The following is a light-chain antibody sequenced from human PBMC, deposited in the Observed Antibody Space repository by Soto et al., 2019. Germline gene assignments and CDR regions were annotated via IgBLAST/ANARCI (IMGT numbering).Light chain of an antibody. CDR2: KVS. CDR1: QSPVHSDGIAY. J-gene: IGKJ5*01. Sequence: DVVMTQSPLSLPVTLGQPASISCRSNQSPVHSDGIAYFSWFQQRPGRSPRRLIYKVSNRDSGVPARFSGSGSGTDFALKISRVEAEDVGVYYCMQGTHWPPIAFGQGTRLEIK. CDR3: MQGTHWPPIA. V-gene: IGKV2-30*02.